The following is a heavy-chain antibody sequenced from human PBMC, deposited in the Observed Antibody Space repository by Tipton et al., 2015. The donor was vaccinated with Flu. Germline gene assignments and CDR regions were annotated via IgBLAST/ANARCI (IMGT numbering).Heavy chain of an antibody. CDR2: IYLDDSDA. V-gene: IGHV5-51*03. D-gene: IGHD3-22*01. CDR1: GYSSTNYW. J-gene: IGHJ3*01. Sequence: QLVQSGAEVKKPGASLKISCQASGYSSTNYWIAWVRQMPGKGLEWMGIIYLDDSDARYSPSFQGQVTISADKSISAAYLQWTSLKASDTGMYYCAREDYYVSSGQSPNAPVDLWGQGTMVTVSS. CDR3: AREDYYVSSGQSPNAPVDL.